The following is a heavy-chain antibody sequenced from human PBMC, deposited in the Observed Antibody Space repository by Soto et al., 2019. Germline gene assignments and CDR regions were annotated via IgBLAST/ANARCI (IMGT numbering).Heavy chain of an antibody. V-gene: IGHV3-21*01. CDR1: GFTFSSYS. J-gene: IGHJ4*02. Sequence: EVQLVESGGGLVKSGGSLRLSCAASGFTFSSYSMVWVRQAPEKGLEWVSSIGGSSGHIYYADSLKGRFTNSRDNAKNSLYLQMNSLRVDDTAVYYCARTNGAYSNYFDYWGQGTLVTVSS. D-gene: IGHD2-8*01. CDR3: ARTNGAYSNYFDY. CDR2: IGGSSGHI.